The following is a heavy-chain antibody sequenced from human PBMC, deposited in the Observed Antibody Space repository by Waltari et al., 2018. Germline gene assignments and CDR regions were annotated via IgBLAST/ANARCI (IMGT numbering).Heavy chain of an antibody. V-gene: IGHV1-8*01. CDR3: ARELRRAAGHLNGMDI. CDR1: GYTFTSYH. J-gene: IGHJ6*02. Sequence: QVQLVQSGAEVKKPGASVKVSCKASGYTFTSYHINWVRQAPGQGLEGMGWMKNTIGNSAFAEKIQGRVTRTRDTSINTAYMELSGLRSEDTAVYYCARELRRAAGHLNGMDIWGQGTAVTVSS. CDR2: MKNTIGNS. D-gene: IGHD6-19*01.